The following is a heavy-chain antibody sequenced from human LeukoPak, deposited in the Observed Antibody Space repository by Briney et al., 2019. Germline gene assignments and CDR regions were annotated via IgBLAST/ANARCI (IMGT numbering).Heavy chain of an antibody. CDR3: ARVFPYCSSTSCYGWFDP. CDR1: GGTFSSYA. V-gene: IGHV1-69*01. Sequence: SVKVSCKASGGTFSSYAISWVRQAPGQGLEWMGGIIPIFDTANYAQKFQGRVTITADESTSTAYMELSSLRSEDTAVYYCARVFPYCSSTSCYGWFDPWGQGTLVTVSS. D-gene: IGHD2-2*01. J-gene: IGHJ5*02. CDR2: IIPIFDTA.